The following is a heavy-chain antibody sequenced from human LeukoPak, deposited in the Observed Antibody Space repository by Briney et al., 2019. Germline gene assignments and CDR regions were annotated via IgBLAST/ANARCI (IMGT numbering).Heavy chain of an antibody. J-gene: IGHJ4*02. V-gene: IGHV3-48*01. CDR1: GFTFSSYS. CDR2: ISYSGSPT. Sequence: GGSLRLSCAASGFTFSSYSMNWVRQAPGKGLEWVSYISYSGSPTHYADSVKGRFTISRDNAKNSLYLQMNSLRGEDTAVYYCARDGGHSWGFDYWGRGALVTVSS. CDR3: ARDGGHSWGFDY. D-gene: IGHD3-16*01.